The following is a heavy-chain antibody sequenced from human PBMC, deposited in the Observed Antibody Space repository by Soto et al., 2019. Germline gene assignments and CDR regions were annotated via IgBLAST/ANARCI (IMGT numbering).Heavy chain of an antibody. CDR3: AHGRGYCSSTSCLNWFDP. V-gene: IGHV4-34*01. Sequence: PSDTLSLTCAVYGGSFSGYYWSWIRQPPGKGLEWIGEINHSGSTNYNPSLKSRVTISVDTSKNQFSLKLSSVTAADTAVYYCAHGRGYCSSTSCLNWFDPWGQGTLVTVSS. J-gene: IGHJ5*02. CDR1: GGSFSGYY. CDR2: INHSGST. D-gene: IGHD2-2*01.